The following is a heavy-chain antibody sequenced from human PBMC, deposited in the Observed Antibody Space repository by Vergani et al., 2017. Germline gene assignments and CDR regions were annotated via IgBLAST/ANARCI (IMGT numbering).Heavy chain of an antibody. CDR1: GFTFSSYG. CDR2: IWYDGSNK. J-gene: IGHJ3*02. D-gene: IGHD2-2*01. CDR3: ARDPGYCRSTSCSIPDAFDI. V-gene: IGHV3-33*01. Sequence: QVQLVESGGGVVQPGRSLRLSCAASGFTFSSYGMHWVRQAPGKGLEWVAVIWYDGSNKYYADSVKGRFTISRDNSKNTLYLQMTSLRAEDTAVYYCARDPGYCRSTSCSIPDAFDIWGQGTMVTVSS.